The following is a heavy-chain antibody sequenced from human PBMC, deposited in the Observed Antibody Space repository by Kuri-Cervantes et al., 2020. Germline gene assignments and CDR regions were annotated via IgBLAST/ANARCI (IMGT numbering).Heavy chain of an antibody. CDR1: GYTFTSYD. D-gene: IGHD3-9*01. V-gene: IGHV1-8*01. CDR3: ARDSPGYYKAADY. CDR2: MNPNSGNT. J-gene: IGHJ4*02. Sequence: ASVKVSCKASGYTFTSYDINWVRQATGQGLEWMGWMNPNSGNTGYAQKFQGRVTMTRDTSISTAYMELSRLRSDDTAVYYCARDSPGYYKAADYWGQGTLVTVSS.